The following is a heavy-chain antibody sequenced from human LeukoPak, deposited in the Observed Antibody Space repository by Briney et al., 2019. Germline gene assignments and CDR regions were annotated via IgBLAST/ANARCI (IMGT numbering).Heavy chain of an antibody. CDR2: INHSGST. V-gene: IGHV4-34*01. CDR3: ARFPVVMLRGVHLTKFYFDY. CDR1: GGSFSGYY. Sequence: SETLSLTCAVYGGSFSGYYWSWIRQPPGKGLEWIGEINHSGSTNYNPSLKSRVTISVDTSKNQFSLKLSSVTAADTAVYYCARFPVVMLRGVHLTKFYFDYWGQGALVTVSS. J-gene: IGHJ4*02. D-gene: IGHD3-10*01.